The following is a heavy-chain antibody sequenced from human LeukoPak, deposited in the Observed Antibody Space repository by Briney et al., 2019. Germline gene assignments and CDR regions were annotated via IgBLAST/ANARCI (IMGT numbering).Heavy chain of an antibody. V-gene: IGHV4-39*01. CDR1: GGSISSSSYY. D-gene: IGHD2-2*01. CDR3: ARLYVVPAAPPEYYFDY. J-gene: IGHJ4*02. Sequence: SETLSLTCTVSGGSISSSSYYWGWIRQPPGKGLEWIGSIYYSGSTYYNPSLKNRVTISVDTSKNQFSLKLSSVTAADTAVYYCARLYVVPAAPPEYYFDYWGQGTLVTVSS. CDR2: IYYSGST.